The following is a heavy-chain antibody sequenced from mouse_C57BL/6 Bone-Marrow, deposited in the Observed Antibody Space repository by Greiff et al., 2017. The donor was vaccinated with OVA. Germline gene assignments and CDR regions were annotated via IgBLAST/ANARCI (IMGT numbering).Heavy chain of an antibody. J-gene: IGHJ4*01. CDR2: ISYDGSN. V-gene: IGHV3-6*01. CDR1: GYSITSGYY. Sequence: DVKLVESGPGLVKPSQSLSLTCSVTGYSITSGYYWNWIRQFPGNKLEWMGYISYDGSNNYNPSLKNRISITRDTSKNQFFLKLNSVTTEDTATYYCARDPGYWGQGTSVTVSS. CDR3: ARDPGY.